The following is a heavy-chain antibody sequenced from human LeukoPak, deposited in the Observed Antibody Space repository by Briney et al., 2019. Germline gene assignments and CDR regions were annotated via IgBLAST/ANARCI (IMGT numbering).Heavy chain of an antibody. J-gene: IGHJ5*02. CDR1: GGSISSSSYY. CDR2: IYYSGST. Sequence: SETLSLTCTVSGGSISSSSYYWGWIRQPPGKGLEWIGSIYYSGSTYYNPSLKSRVTISVDTSKNQLSLKLSSVTAADTAVYYCASQTSPHGWFDPWGQGTLVTVSS. CDR3: ASQTSPHGWFDP. V-gene: IGHV4-39*01.